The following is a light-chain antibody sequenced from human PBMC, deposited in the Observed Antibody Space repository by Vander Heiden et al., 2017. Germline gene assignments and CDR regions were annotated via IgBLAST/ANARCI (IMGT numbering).Light chain of an antibody. J-gene: IGLJ2*01. V-gene: IGLV2-14*03. CDR2: DVS. CDR3: SSYTRTSSLV. Sequence: QSALTQPASVSGSPGQSITLSCTGTSNDVGGFNDVSWYQQHPGKAPKLMIYDVSNRPSGVSDRFSGSKSGNTASLAISVLQAEDEADYYCSSYTRTSSLVFGGGTKLAVL. CDR1: SNDVGGFND.